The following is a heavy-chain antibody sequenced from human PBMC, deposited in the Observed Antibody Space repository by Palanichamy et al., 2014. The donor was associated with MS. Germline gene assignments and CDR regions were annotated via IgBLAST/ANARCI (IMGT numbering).Heavy chain of an antibody. Sequence: QVQLQESGPGLVKPSETLSLTCTVSGGSISSYYWSWIRQPPGKGLEWIGYIYYSGSTNYNPSLKSRVTISVDTSKNQFSLKLSSVTAADTAVYYCARDPPLNWGWIYYGMDVWGQGTTVTVSS. J-gene: IGHJ6*02. CDR1: GGSISSYY. V-gene: IGHV4-59*01. CDR2: IYYSGST. D-gene: IGHD7-27*01. CDR3: ARDPPLNWGWIYYGMDV.